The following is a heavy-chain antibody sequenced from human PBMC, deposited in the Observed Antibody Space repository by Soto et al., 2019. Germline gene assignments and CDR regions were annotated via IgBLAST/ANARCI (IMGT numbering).Heavy chain of an antibody. CDR2: ICHGGGA. D-gene: IGHD6-13*01. CDR1: GGSFSGYC. CDR3: AGYSPSLSKYVNH. V-gene: IGHV4-34*01. J-gene: IGHJ1*01. Sequence: VQLQQWGAGLLKPSETLSLTCAVYGGSFSGYCWSWIRQTPGERLEWVGDICHGGGANYNPSLNSRVSFSMDPSKNQFSLKLHSVMAADTAVYYCAGYSPSLSKYVNHWGRCSLVTVSS.